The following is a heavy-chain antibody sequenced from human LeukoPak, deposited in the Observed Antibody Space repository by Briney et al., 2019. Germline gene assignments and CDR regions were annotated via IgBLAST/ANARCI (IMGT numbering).Heavy chain of an antibody. CDR2: IYHSGST. J-gene: IGHJ4*02. V-gene: IGHV4-38-2*02. D-gene: IGHD4-17*01. CDR3: AREWRRGYGDYGHDY. Sequence: SETLSLTCAVSGYSISSGYYWGWIRQPPGKGLEWIGSIYHSGSTYYNPSLKSQVTISVDTSKNQFSLKLSSVTAADTAVYYCAREWRRGYGDYGHDYWGQGTLVTVSS. CDR1: GYSISSGYY.